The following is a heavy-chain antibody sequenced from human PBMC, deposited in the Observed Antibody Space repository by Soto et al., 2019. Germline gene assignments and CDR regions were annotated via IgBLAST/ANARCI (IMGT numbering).Heavy chain of an antibody. J-gene: IGHJ4*02. D-gene: IGHD5-18*01. CDR1: GFTLSGYW. CDR2: VNSDGSMT. CDR3: ARGKDQRNTQTYSYFDS. Sequence: EVLLVESGGGLVQPGGSVRLSCAASGFTLSGYWMHWVRQVPGKGLVWVSRVNSDGSMTAYADSVKGRFTISRDNAKNTLYLQMTSLKADDTAVYYCARGKDQRNTQTYSYFDSWGQGTQVAVSS. V-gene: IGHV3-74*01.